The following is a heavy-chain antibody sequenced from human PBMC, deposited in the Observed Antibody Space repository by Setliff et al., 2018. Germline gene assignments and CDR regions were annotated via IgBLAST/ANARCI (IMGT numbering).Heavy chain of an antibody. J-gene: IGHJ6*01. CDR1: GGSISPYF. CDR3: ARDRSAYNYGLDV. V-gene: IGHV4-59*01. Sequence: PSETLSLTCTVSGGSISPYFWSWVRQSPGKGLQWIGYVYHSGSTNYNPSLKSRVTISVDTSKNQFSLKVKSVTAADTAVYYCARDRSAYNYGLDVWGQGTTVTVSS. CDR2: VYHSGST.